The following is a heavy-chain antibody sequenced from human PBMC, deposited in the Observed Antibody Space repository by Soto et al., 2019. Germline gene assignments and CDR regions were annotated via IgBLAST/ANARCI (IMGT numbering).Heavy chain of an antibody. D-gene: IGHD3-10*01. CDR2: IYYLGST. CDR1: GGSMSEYF. V-gene: IGHV4-59*01. J-gene: IGHJ4*02. Sequence: SETLSLTCSVPGGSMSEYFWSWIRQSPGEGLEWIGYIYYLGSTDYNPSLKSRVTISVDTSKRQFSLRLTSVTAADTAVYYCARDGYDGSGSPYPAYWGPGTQVTVSS. CDR3: ARDGYDGSGSPYPAY.